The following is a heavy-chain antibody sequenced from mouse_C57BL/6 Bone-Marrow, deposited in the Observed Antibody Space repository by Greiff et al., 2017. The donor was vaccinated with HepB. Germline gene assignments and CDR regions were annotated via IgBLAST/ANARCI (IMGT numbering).Heavy chain of an antibody. CDR2: IDPGNGDT. J-gene: IGHJ3*01. V-gene: IGHV14-3*01. D-gene: IGHD2-10*02. CDR3: ASDWYGNCPSFAY. CDR1: GFTINSNY. Sequence: EVKLMESVAELVRPGASVKLSCTASGFTINSNYMHWVKQRPERGLEWIGRIDPGNGDTKYAAKFKGKATMTADTPSNTAYLQLSSLTSEDTAIYYAASDWYGNCPSFAYWGQGTLVTVSA.